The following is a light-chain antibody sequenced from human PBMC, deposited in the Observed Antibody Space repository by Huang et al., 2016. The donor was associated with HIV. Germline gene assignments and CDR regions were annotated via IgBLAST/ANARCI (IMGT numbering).Light chain of an antibody. Sequence: EIVLTQSPGTLSLSPGERATLSCRASQSISADYLAWYQQKPGQAPRLLIYAASSTATGIPDRFSGSGSGTDFTLTLYRLEPEDFAVYFCQQYAGSPWTFGQGTKVEIK. CDR2: AAS. CDR3: QQYAGSPWT. V-gene: IGKV3-20*01. CDR1: QSISADY. J-gene: IGKJ1*01.